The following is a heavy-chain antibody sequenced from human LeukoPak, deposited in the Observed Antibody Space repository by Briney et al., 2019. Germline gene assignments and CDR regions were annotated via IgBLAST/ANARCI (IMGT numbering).Heavy chain of an antibody. V-gene: IGHV4-61*01. J-gene: IGHJ4*02. CDR2: IYYSGST. D-gene: IGHD1-26*01. Sequence: SETLSLTCTVSVYSISSGFYWDWIRQPPGKGLEWIGYIYYSGSTNYNPSLKSRVTISVDTSKNQFSLKLSSVTAADTAVYYCACSGSYSTVDYWGQGTLVTVSS. CDR1: VYSISSGFY. CDR3: ACSGSYSTVDY.